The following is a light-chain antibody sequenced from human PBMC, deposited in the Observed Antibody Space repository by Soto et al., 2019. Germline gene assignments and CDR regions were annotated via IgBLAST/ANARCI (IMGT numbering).Light chain of an antibody. V-gene: IGLV2-14*01. Sequence: QSVLTQPASVSGSPGQSITISCTGTSSDVGSYNYVSWYQQHPGRAPKLMIFDVSNRPSGVSNRFSGSKSGYTASLTISRLQAEDEADYYCSSYTSTSTYVFGTGTRSPS. CDR2: DVS. J-gene: IGLJ1*01. CDR3: SSYTSTSTYV. CDR1: SSDVGSYNY.